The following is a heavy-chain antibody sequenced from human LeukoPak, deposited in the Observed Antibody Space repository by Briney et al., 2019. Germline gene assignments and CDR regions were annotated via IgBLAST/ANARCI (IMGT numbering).Heavy chain of an antibody. CDR3: ARERYSLASLPNYYYYYMDV. Sequence: SETLSLTCTVSGGSISSYHWSWIRQPAGKGLEWIGRIYSSGSTNYSPSLKSRVTMSVDTSKNQFSLKLSSVTAADTAVYYCARERYSLASLPNYYYYYMDVWGKGTTVTVSS. J-gene: IGHJ6*03. V-gene: IGHV4-4*07. CDR1: GGSISSYH. CDR2: IYSSGST. D-gene: IGHD3-3*02.